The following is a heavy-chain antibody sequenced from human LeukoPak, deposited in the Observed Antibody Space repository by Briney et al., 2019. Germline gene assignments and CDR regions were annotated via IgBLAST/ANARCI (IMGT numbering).Heavy chain of an antibody. CDR1: GFTFSSYS. V-gene: IGHV3-21*01. J-gene: IGHJ4*02. CDR3: ARAIMTTGIPLTDY. CDR2: ISSSSSYI. D-gene: IGHD4-17*01. Sequence: GGSLRLSCAASGFTFSSYSMNWVRQAPGKGLEWVSSISSSSSYIYCADSVKGRFTISRDNAKNSLYLQMNSLRAEDTAVYYCARAIMTTGIPLTDYWGQGTLVTVSS.